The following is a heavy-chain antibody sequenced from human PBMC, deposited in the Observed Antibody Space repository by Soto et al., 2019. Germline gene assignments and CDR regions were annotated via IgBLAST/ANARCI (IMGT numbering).Heavy chain of an antibody. CDR3: ARSFWSGYYPYYYYMDV. V-gene: IGHV4-34*01. Sequence: SETLSLTCAVYGGSFSGYYWSWIRQPPGKGLEWIGEINHSGSTNYNPSLKSRVHISVDKSKNQLSLKLSSVTAADTAVYYCARSFWSGYYPYYYYMDVWGKGTTVTVSS. CDR1: GGSFSGYY. CDR2: INHSGST. J-gene: IGHJ6*03. D-gene: IGHD3-3*01.